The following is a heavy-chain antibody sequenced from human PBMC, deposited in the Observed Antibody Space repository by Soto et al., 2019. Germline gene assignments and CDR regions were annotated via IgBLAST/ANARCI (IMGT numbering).Heavy chain of an antibody. CDR1: GFTFSNYA. V-gene: IGHV3-23*01. CDR2: ISSTGSST. D-gene: IGHD1-1*01. CDR3: AKSLRTAAFDY. Sequence: EVQLLESGGGLVQRGGSLRLSCAASGFTFSNYAMTWVRQAPGKGLEWFSLISSTGSSTYYADSVKGRFTISRDNSKNTLSLQINSLRAEDTAVYYCAKSLRTAAFDYWGQGALVTVFS. J-gene: IGHJ4*02.